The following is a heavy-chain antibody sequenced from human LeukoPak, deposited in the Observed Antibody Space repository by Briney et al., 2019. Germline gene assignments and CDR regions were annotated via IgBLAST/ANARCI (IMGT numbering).Heavy chain of an antibody. Sequence: GGSLRLSCAASGFTFDDYAMHWVRQAPGKGLEWLSRIDWNSNNIGYAASVKGRFSISRDNAKNSVYLQMNSLRVEDTALYYCAKDRKSGEGNYFYAMDVWGQGTTVTVSS. CDR2: IDWNSNNI. D-gene: IGHD7-27*01. CDR1: GFTFDDYA. V-gene: IGHV3-9*01. J-gene: IGHJ6*02. CDR3: AKDRKSGEGNYFYAMDV.